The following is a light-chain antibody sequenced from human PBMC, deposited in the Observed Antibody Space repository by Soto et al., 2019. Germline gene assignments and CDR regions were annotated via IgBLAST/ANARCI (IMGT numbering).Light chain of an antibody. V-gene: IGKV1-5*03. CDR2: KAS. CDR3: QEYNAYSMT. Sequence: EIQMTQFPSTLSAYVGDRVTITCRASQSISSWLAWYQQKPGKAPKLLIYKASTLETGVPSRFSGSGSGTEFTLSISSLQPDDFGTYYCQEYNAYSMTFGQGTRLEIK. CDR1: QSISSW. J-gene: IGKJ5*01.